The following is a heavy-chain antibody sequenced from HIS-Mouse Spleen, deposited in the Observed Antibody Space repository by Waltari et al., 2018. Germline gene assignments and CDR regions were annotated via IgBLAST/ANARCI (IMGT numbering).Heavy chain of an antibody. CDR3: AREIPYSSSWYDWYFDL. J-gene: IGHJ2*01. Sequence: QMQLQELGSGWVKPVETLSLTWPVSGGSISSRRDHWGWIRQPSGKGLEWIGSIYYSGRTYYNPSLKSRVPLSVHTSNNQFSLKLSSVTAADTAVYYCAREIPYSSSWYDWYFDLWGRGTLVTVSS. CDR2: IYYSGRT. V-gene: IGHV4-39*07. D-gene: IGHD6-13*01. CDR1: GGSISSRRDH.